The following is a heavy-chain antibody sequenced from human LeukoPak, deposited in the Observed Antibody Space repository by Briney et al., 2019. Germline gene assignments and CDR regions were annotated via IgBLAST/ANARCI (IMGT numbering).Heavy chain of an antibody. Sequence: RGSLRLSCAASGFTFTTYWMGWVRQAPGKGLEWVANIKQDGSEKYYVDSVKGRFTISRDNAKNSLYLQMNSLRAEDTAVYYCARVAYSYGYYWGQGTLVTVSS. CDR2: IKQDGSEK. CDR3: ARVAYSYGYY. CDR1: GFTFTTYW. D-gene: IGHD5-18*01. V-gene: IGHV3-7*04. J-gene: IGHJ4*02.